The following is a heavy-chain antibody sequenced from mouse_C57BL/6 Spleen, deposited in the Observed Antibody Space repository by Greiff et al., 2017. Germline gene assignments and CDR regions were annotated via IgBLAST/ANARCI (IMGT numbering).Heavy chain of an antibody. J-gene: IGHJ1*03. CDR2: INYDGSST. CDR1: GFTFSDYY. CDR3: ARDRVHYYGSSYGYFDV. Sequence: DVKLVESEGGLVQPGSSMKLSCTASGFTFSDYYMAWVRQVPEKGLEWVANINYDGSSTYYLDSLKSRFIISRDNAKNILYLQMSSLKSEDTATYYCARDRVHYYGSSYGYFDVWGTGTTVTVSS. D-gene: IGHD1-1*01. V-gene: IGHV5-16*01.